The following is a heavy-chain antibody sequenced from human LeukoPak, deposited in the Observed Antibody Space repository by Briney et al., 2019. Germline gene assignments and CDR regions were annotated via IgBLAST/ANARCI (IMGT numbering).Heavy chain of an antibody. D-gene: IGHD3-10*01. V-gene: IGHV5-10-1*01. CDR2: IDPTDSNT. Sequence: AGESLRISCQGSEFSFTSYRISWVRQMPGKGLEWMGRIDPTDSNTNYSPSFQGHVSFSADKSISTAYLQWGSLKASDTAIYYCARHDGSGSYDWFESWGQGTLVTVSS. CDR1: EFSFTSYR. CDR3: ARHDGSGSYDWFES. J-gene: IGHJ5*01.